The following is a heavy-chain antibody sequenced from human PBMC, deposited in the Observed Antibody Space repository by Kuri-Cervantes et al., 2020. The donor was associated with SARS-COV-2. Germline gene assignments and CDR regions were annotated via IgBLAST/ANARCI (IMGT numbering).Heavy chain of an antibody. V-gene: IGHV4-30-4*01. J-gene: IGHJ3*02. CDR3: ARDANTADPHAFDI. Sequence: SCTVSGGSISSGDYYWSWIRQPPGKGLEWIGYIYYSGSTYYNPSLKSRVTISVDTSKNQFSLKLSSVTAADTAVYYCARDANTADPHAFDIWGQGTMVTVSS. CDR1: GGSISSGDYY. CDR2: IYYSGST. D-gene: IGHD5-18*01.